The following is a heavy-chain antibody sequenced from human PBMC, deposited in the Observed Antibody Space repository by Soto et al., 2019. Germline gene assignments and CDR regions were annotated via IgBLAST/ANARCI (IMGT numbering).Heavy chain of an antibody. CDR3: ARHSHEDHGDPNWFDP. CDR1: GGSISTNIYY. Sequence: QVQLQESGPGLVWPSETLSLTCTVSGGSISTNIYYWGWIRQPPGKGLEWIGSIYYTGNTFYNPSLKSRVTLSVDTSENQFSLRLSSVTAADTAVYYCARHSHEDHGDPNWFDPWGQGTVVTVSS. CDR2: IYYTGNT. D-gene: IGHD4-17*01. V-gene: IGHV4-39*01. J-gene: IGHJ5*02.